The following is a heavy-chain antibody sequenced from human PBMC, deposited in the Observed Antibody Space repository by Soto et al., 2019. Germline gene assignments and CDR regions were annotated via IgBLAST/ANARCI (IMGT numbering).Heavy chain of an antibody. J-gene: IGHJ4*02. V-gene: IGHV4-31*03. D-gene: IGHD5-12*01. CDR2: IYYSGST. Sequence: PSETLSLTCTVSGGSISSGGYYWSWIRQHPGKGLEWIGYIYYSGSTYYNPSLKSRVTISVDTSKNQFSLKLSSVTAADTAVYYCARESGGYSGYDCYFDYWGQGTLVTVSS. CDR3: ARESGGYSGYDCYFDY. CDR1: GGSISSGGYY.